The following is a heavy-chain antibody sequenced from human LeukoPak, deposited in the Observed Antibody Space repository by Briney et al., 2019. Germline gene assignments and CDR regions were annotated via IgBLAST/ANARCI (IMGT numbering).Heavy chain of an antibody. D-gene: IGHD4-17*01. V-gene: IGHV4-59*11. CDR2: IYHSGST. CDR3: ARASHDYGDYSHFDY. J-gene: IGHJ4*02. Sequence: SETLSLTCTVSGGSMTSHFWSWIRQPPGKGLEWIGEIYHSGSTNYNPSLKSRVTIAVDKSKNQFSLKLSSVTAADTAVYYCARASHDYGDYSHFDYWGQGTLVTVSS. CDR1: GGSMTSHF.